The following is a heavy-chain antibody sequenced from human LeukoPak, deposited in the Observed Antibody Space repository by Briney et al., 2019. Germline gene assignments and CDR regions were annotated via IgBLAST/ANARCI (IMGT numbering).Heavy chain of an antibody. Sequence: SETLSLTCTVSGGSISSSSYYWGWIRQPPGKGLEWIGSIYYSGSTYYNPSLKSRVTISVDTSKDQFSLKLSSVTAADTAVYYCARGSTGYSSGWYVPAGLYTPGNAFDIWGQGTMVTVSS. V-gene: IGHV4-39*01. CDR2: IYYSGST. J-gene: IGHJ3*02. CDR1: GGSISSSSYY. D-gene: IGHD6-19*01. CDR3: ARGSTGYSSGWYVPAGLYTPGNAFDI.